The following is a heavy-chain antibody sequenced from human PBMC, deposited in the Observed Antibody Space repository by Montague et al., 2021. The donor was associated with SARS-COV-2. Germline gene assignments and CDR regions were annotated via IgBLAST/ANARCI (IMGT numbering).Heavy chain of an antibody. Sequence: SLRLSCAASGFSFSIYAMTWVRQAPGKGLEWVLAISGSGSSTYYADSVKGRFTISRDNSKDTVYLQMNTLRAEDTAVYYCAKLVYYDRAYWGQGTLVIVSP. CDR1: GFSFSIYA. V-gene: IGHV3-23*01. J-gene: IGHJ4*02. CDR2: ISGSGSST. CDR3: AKLVYYDRAY. D-gene: IGHD3-22*01.